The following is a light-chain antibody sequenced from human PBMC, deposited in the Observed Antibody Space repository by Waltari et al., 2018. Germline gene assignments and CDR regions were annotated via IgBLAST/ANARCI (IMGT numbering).Light chain of an antibody. V-gene: IGLV2-23*03. CDR3: SSYAGRTTV. CDR1: SSDVGTHNL. Sequence: QSALTQPASVSGSPGQPITISCPGSSSDVGTHNLVSWYQHHPDKVPKLILYEGTKRPSGISDRFSGSKSGNTASLTISGLQAEDEADYYCSSYAGRTTVFGTWTKVCVL. J-gene: IGLJ1*01. CDR2: EGT.